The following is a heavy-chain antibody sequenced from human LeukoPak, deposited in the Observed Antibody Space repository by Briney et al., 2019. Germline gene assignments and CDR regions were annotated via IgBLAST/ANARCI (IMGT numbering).Heavy chain of an antibody. J-gene: IGHJ6*02. D-gene: IGHD3-10*01. V-gene: IGHV1-69*04. CDR1: GGTFSSYA. CDR2: IIPILGIA. Sequence: GASVKVSCKASGGTFSSYAISWVRQAPGQGLEWTGRIIPILGIANYAQKFQGRVTITADKSTSTAYMELSSLRSEDTAVYYCARVRFGELSSYYYGMDVWGQGTTVTVSS. CDR3: ARVRFGELSSYYYGMDV.